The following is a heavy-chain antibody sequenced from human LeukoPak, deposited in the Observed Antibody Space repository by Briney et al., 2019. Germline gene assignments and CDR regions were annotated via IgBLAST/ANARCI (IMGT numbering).Heavy chain of an antibody. CDR2: IWFDGGKT. J-gene: IGHJ4*02. Sequence: GRSLRLSCAASGFTFNHYGMHWVRQAPGKGLEWVAVIWFDGGKTHYPDSVKGRFTISRDNSKNTLYLQMNSLRADDTAVYYCVRGSGGDGYSYWGDYWGQGTLDTVSP. V-gene: IGHV3-33*01. CDR1: GFTFNHYG. D-gene: IGHD5-24*01. CDR3: VRGSGGDGYSYWGDY.